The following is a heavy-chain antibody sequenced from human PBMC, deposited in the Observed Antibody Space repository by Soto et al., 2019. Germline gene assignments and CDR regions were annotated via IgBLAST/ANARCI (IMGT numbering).Heavy chain of an antibody. Sequence: SETLSLTCTVSGSSISSYYWSWIRQPPGKGLEWIGYIYYSGSTNYNPSLKSRVTISVDTSKNQFSLKLSSVTAADTAVYYCGRFPLLGILDYWGQGTLVTVSS. J-gene: IGHJ4*02. V-gene: IGHV4-59*01. CDR3: GRFPLLGILDY. D-gene: IGHD6-13*01. CDR1: GSSISSYY. CDR2: IYYSGST.